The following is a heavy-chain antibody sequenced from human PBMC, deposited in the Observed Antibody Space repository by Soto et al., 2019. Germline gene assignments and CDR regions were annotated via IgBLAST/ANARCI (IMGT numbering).Heavy chain of an antibody. J-gene: IGHJ6*02. V-gene: IGHV5-51*01. Sequence: GESLKISCKGSGYSFTSYWIGWVRQMPGKGLEWMGIIYPGDSDTRYSPSFQGQVTISADKSISTAYLQWSSLKASDTAMYYCASQNRIAVAGTPFSGMDVWGQGTTVTVSS. CDR2: IYPGDSDT. CDR3: ASQNRIAVAGTPFSGMDV. CDR1: GYSFTSYW. D-gene: IGHD6-19*01.